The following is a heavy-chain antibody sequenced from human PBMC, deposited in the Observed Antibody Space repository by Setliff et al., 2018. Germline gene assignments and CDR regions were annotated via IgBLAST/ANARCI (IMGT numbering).Heavy chain of an antibody. D-gene: IGHD6-6*01. CDR3: SSSSSVAFDI. J-gene: IGHJ3*02. CDR2: VFSGDSDT. Sequence: GESLKISCQGSGYTFTNYWIGWVRQMPGKGLEWMGIVFSGDSDTRYSPSFQGQVTMSADKSITTAYLQMNSLKTEDTAVYYCSSSSSVAFDIWGQGTMVTVSS. V-gene: IGHV5-51*01. CDR1: GYTFTNYW.